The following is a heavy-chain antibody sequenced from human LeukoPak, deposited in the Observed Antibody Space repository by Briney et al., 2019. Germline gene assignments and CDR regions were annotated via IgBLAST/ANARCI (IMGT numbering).Heavy chain of an antibody. D-gene: IGHD2-2*02. V-gene: IGHV3-7*01. CDR1: GFTFSSYW. CDR3: ARASYCSSTSCYIRPTWFDP. J-gene: IGHJ5*02. Sequence: GGSLRLSCAASGFTFSSYWMSWVRQAPGKGLEWVANIKQDGSEKYYVDSVKGRFTISRDNAKNSLYLQMNSLRAEDTAVHYCARASYCSSTSCYIRPTWFDPWGQGTLVTVSS. CDR2: IKQDGSEK.